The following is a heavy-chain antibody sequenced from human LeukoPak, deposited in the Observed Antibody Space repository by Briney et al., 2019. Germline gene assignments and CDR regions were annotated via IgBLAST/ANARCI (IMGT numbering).Heavy chain of an antibody. CDR2: IYYSGST. CDR3: ARTGAYYDILTGYYIGGFDY. J-gene: IGHJ4*02. D-gene: IGHD3-9*01. CDR1: GGSISSYY. Sequence: SETLSLTCTVSGGSISSYYWSWIRQPPGKGLEWIGYIYYSGSTNYNPSLKSRVTISVDTSKNQFSLKLSSVTAADTAVYYCARTGAYYDILTGYYIGGFDYWGQGTLVTVSS. V-gene: IGHV4-59*01.